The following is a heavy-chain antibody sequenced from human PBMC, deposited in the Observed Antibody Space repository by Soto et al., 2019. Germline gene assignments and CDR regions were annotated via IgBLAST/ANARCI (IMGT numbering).Heavy chain of an antibody. CDR3: ARGYSSGPDS. Sequence: GGSLRLSCAASGFTFRDHWMHWVRQAPGKGLVWVSRINSDGSTTTYADSVKGRFTISRDNAKSTLYLQLNSLRAEDTALYYCARGYSSGPDSWGQGTLVTVSS. CDR2: INSDGSTT. D-gene: IGHD6-19*01. V-gene: IGHV3-74*01. J-gene: IGHJ4*02. CDR1: GFTFRDHW.